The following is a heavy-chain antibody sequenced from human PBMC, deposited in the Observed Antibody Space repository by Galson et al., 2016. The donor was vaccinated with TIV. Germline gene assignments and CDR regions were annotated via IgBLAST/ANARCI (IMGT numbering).Heavy chain of an antibody. CDR3: AREPKIWGIAVAGPSH. D-gene: IGHD6-19*01. CDR2: ISAYDGNT. Sequence: SVKVSCKATGYAFNMYGITWVRQAPGQGLEWMGWISAYDGNTNYTQKLQGRVTMTTDTSKSTAYMELRNRRADDTAVYYCAREPKIWGIAVAGPSHWGQGTLVTVSS. J-gene: IGHJ4*02. V-gene: IGHV1-18*01. CDR1: GYAFNMYG.